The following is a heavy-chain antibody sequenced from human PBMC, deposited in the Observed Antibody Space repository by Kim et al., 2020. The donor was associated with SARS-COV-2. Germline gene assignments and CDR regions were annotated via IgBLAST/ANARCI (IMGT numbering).Heavy chain of an antibody. J-gene: IGHJ4*02. V-gene: IGHV4-59*08. CDR2: IYYSGST. D-gene: IGHD3-10*01. CDR3: ARLSLDYYGSGSYYNGVDY. Sequence: SETLSLTCTVSGGSISSYYWSWIRQPPGKGLEWIGYIYYSGSTNYNPSLKSRVTISVDTSKNQFSLKLSSVTAADTAVYYCARLSLDYYGSGSYYNGVDYWGQGTLVTVSS. CDR1: GGSISSYY.